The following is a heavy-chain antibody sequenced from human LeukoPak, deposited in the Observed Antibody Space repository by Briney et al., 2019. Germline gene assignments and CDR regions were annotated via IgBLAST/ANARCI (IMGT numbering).Heavy chain of an antibody. D-gene: IGHD3-10*01. Sequence: GGSLRLSCAASGFTFSSYAMHWVRQAPGKGLEWVSVIYSGGSTYYADSVKGRFTISRDNSKSTLHLQMNSLRAEDTAVYYCAKEMVRGVVQDWGQGTLVTVSS. CDR1: GFTFSSYA. V-gene: IGHV3-NL1*01. J-gene: IGHJ1*01. CDR3: AKEMVRGVVQD. CDR2: IYSGGST.